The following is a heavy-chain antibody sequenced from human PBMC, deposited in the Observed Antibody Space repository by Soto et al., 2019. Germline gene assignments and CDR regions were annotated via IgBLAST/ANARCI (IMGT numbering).Heavy chain of an antibody. J-gene: IGHJ4*02. CDR2: TYYRSKWYN. D-gene: IGHD6-13*01. CDR1: GDSVSSNSAA. CDR3: AREGGYSSSWFPRYFDY. V-gene: IGHV6-1*01. Sequence: SPTLSLTCAISGDSVSSNSAAWNWIRQSPSRGLEWLGRTYYRSKWYNDYAVSVKSRITINPDTSKNQFSLQLNSVTPEDTAVYYCAREGGYSSSWFPRYFDYWGQGTLVTVSS.